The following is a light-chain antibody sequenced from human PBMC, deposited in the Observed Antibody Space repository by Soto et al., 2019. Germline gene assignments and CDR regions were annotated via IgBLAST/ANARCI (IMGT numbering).Light chain of an antibody. CDR2: DVS. CDR1: SSDVGGYNY. J-gene: IGLJ1*01. Sequence: QSALTQPASVSGSPGQSITISCTGTSSDVGGYNYVSWYQQHPGKAHKLMIYDVSNRPSGVSNRFSGSKSGNTASLTISGLQAEDEADYYCSSYTSSTTSPYVLGTGTKVPVL. CDR3: SSYTSSTTSPYV. V-gene: IGLV2-14*01.